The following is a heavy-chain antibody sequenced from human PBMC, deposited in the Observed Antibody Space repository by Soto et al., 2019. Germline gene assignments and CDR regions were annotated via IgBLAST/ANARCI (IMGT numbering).Heavy chain of an antibody. D-gene: IGHD3-10*01. V-gene: IGHV4-61*01. J-gene: IGHJ4*02. Sequence: PSETLSLTCTVSGGSVSSGSYYWSWIRQPPGKGLEWIGYIYYSGSTNYNPSLKSRVTISVDTSKNQFSLKLSSVTAADTAVYYCARYISETYYYGSGSYPGFDYWGQGTLVTVSS. CDR3: ARYISETYYYGSGSYPGFDY. CDR1: GGSVSSGSYY. CDR2: IYYSGST.